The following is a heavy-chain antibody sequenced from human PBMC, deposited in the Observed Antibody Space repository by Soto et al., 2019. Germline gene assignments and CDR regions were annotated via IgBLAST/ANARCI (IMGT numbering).Heavy chain of an antibody. V-gene: IGHV1-18*01. D-gene: IGHD5-12*01. Sequence: QVQLVQSGAEVKKPGASVKVSCKASGYTFTSYDITWVRQAPGQGLEWMGWISGDNGNTEYQQNLQGRVTLTTDTSTSTAYMELRSLRSDDTAVYFCARENSDYDRHYLDYWGQGTLVTVSS. CDR2: ISGDNGNT. J-gene: IGHJ4*02. CDR1: GYTFTSYD. CDR3: ARENSDYDRHYLDY.